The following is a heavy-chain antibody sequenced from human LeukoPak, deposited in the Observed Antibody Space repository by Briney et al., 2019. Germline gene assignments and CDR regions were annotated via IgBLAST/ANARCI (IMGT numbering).Heavy chain of an antibody. Sequence: ASETLSLTCTVSGYSISSGYYWGWIRQPPGKGLEWIGSIYHSGTTYYNPSLKSRVTMSADTSRNHVSLTLNSVTAADTAVYYCARDSGTTGEVKFDPWGQGTLVTVSS. V-gene: IGHV4-38-2*02. J-gene: IGHJ5*02. CDR3: ARDSGTTGEVKFDP. CDR1: GYSISSGYY. CDR2: IYHSGTT. D-gene: IGHD3-10*01.